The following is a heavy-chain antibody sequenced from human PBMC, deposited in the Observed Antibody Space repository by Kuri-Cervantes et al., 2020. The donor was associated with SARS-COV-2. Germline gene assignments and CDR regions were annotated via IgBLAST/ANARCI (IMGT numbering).Heavy chain of an antibody. CDR1: GDSFSSIDYY. Sequence: SQTLSLTRAVSGDSFSSIDYYWAWIRQPPGKGLEWIASLSYTGSTFYNPSLKSRVTISVDTSKNQFSLKLSSVTAADTAVYYCARGGDYSNWFDPWGQGTLVTVSS. V-gene: IGHV4-39*07. D-gene: IGHD4-11*01. CDR3: ARGGDYSNWFDP. CDR2: LSYTGST. J-gene: IGHJ5*02.